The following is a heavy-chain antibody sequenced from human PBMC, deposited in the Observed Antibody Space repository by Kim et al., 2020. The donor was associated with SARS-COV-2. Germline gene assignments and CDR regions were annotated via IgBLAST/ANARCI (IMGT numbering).Heavy chain of an antibody. CDR3: ARGETVNNYWYFDL. J-gene: IGHJ2*01. V-gene: IGHV1-69*04. D-gene: IGHD4-17*01. Sequence: AQKFQGRVPITADKSTSTAYMERSSLRSEDTAVYYCARGETVNNYWYFDLWGRGTLVTVSS.